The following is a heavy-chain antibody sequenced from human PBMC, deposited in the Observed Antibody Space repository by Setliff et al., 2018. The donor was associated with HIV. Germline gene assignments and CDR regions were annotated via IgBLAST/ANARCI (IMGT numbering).Heavy chain of an antibody. CDR3: AAPLTGPDGFDM. Sequence: ASVKVSCKVSGYTLTGLPVHWVRQAPGNGLEWMGGFDPEQSETVYAQRFQGRVTFTEDTSTDTAYMDLISLTSDDTAVYFCAAPLTGPDGFDMWGQGTMVTVSS. CDR2: FDPEQSET. V-gene: IGHV1-24*01. J-gene: IGHJ3*02. CDR1: GYTLTGLP. D-gene: IGHD3-9*01.